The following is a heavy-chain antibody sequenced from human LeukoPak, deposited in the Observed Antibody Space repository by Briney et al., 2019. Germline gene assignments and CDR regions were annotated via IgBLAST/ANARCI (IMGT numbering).Heavy chain of an antibody. Sequence: PSETLSLTCVVYGGSFSGYYWSWIRQPPGKGLEWIAEINHSGSTNYNPSLKSRVTISVDTSKNQFSLKLSSVTAADTAVYYCARVGCSGGSCLYYYYGMDVWGQGTTVTVSS. D-gene: IGHD2-15*01. CDR2: INHSGST. V-gene: IGHV4-34*01. CDR1: GGSFSGYY. J-gene: IGHJ6*02. CDR3: ARVGCSGGSCLYYYYGMDV.